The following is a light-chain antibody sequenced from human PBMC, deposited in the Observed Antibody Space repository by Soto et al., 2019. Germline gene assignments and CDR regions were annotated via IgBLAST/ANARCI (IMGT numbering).Light chain of an antibody. CDR2: GAS. V-gene: IGKV3-20*01. J-gene: IGKJ1*01. CDR1: QSVSSSY. CDR3: QQYGSSPRT. Sequence: EIVLTQSPGTLSLSPGERATLSCRASQSVSSSYLAWYQQKPGQAPRLLIYGASSRATGIPDRFSGSGSGTDFTFTISRREPEDFAVYYCQQYGSSPRTFAQGTKVKSN.